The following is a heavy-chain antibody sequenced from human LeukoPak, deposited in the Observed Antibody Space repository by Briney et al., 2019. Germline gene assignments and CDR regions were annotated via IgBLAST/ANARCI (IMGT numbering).Heavy chain of an antibody. V-gene: IGHV4-61*02. CDR3: ARGIRGVMGNWFDP. Sequence: PSQTLSLTCTVSGGSISSGSYYWSWIRQPAGKGLEWIGRIYTSGSTNYNPSLKSRVTISVDTSKNQFSLKLSPVTAADTAVYYCARGIRGVMGNWFDPWGQGTLVTVSS. D-gene: IGHD3-10*01. CDR2: IYTSGST. CDR1: GGSISSGSYY. J-gene: IGHJ5*02.